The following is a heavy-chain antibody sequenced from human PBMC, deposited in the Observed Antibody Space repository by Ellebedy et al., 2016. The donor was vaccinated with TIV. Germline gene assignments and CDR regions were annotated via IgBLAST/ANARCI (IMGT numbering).Heavy chain of an antibody. Sequence: GGSLRLSXAASGFTFDDYAMHWVRQAPGKGLEWVSGISWNSGSIGYADSVKGRFTISRDNAKNSLYLQMNSLRAEDTALYYCAKAGSHYTKTRFDYWGQGTLVTVSS. CDR2: ISWNSGSI. D-gene: IGHD4-11*01. V-gene: IGHV3-9*01. J-gene: IGHJ4*02. CDR3: AKAGSHYTKTRFDY. CDR1: GFTFDDYA.